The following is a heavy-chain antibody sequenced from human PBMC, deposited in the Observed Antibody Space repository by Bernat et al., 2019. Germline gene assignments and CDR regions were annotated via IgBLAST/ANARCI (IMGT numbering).Heavy chain of an antibody. Sequence: QVQLVESGGGVVQPGRSLRLSCAASGFTFSSYAMHWVRQAPGKGLEWVAVISYDGSNKYYADSVKGRFTISRDNSKNTLYLQMNSLRAEDTAVYYCARDLRAGIGRNWFDPWGQGTLVTVSS. V-gene: IGHV3-30-3*01. D-gene: IGHD1-1*01. CDR2: ISYDGSNK. CDR1: GFTFSSYA. J-gene: IGHJ5*02. CDR3: ARDLRAGIGRNWFDP.